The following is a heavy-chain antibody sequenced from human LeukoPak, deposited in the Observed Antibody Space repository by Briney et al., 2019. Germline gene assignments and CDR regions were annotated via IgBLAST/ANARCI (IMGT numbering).Heavy chain of an antibody. Sequence: SETLSLTCTVSGGSIISSDYHWGWVRQPPGKGLEWIGTISYSGNTDYNPSLRSRVTISVDTSNNQFSLRLGSVTAADTAVYHGARHCCSGPAKRVFDIWGQGTMVTVSS. V-gene: IGHV4-39*01. CDR3: ARHCCSGPAKRVFDI. CDR1: GGSIISSDYH. J-gene: IGHJ3*02. D-gene: IGHD2-15*01. CDR2: ISYSGNT.